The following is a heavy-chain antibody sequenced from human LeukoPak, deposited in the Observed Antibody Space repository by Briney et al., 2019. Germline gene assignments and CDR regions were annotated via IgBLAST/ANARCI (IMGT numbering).Heavy chain of an antibody. CDR1: GFTFSGYT. D-gene: IGHD6-19*01. J-gene: IGHJ4*02. CDR3: VSGSGWYMDY. Sequence: GGSLRLSCAASGFTFSGYTIHWVRQAPGKGLEWVAVMSNDGSIKKYANSVKGRFTISRDNSKNTLYLQMDSLRAEDTAVYYCVSGSGWYMDYWGQGTLVTVSS. CDR2: MSNDGSIK. V-gene: IGHV3-30-3*01.